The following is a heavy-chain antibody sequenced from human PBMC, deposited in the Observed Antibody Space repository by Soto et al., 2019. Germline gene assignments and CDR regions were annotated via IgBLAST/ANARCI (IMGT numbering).Heavy chain of an antibody. CDR3: ARRITRPERFDY. Sequence: SETLSLTCTVSGASVRSDYYYWSWIRQPPGRGLEWIGHIYNSGSTYSNPSLKSRITVSLDTSKNQFSLKLSSVTAADTAVYYCARRITRPERFDYWGQGALVTVPQ. CDR1: GASVRSDYYY. V-gene: IGHV4-30-4*01. J-gene: IGHJ4*02. D-gene: IGHD1-20*01. CDR2: IYNSGST.